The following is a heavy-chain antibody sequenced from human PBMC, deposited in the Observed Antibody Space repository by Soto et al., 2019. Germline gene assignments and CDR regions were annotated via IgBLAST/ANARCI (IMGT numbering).Heavy chain of an antibody. Sequence: GESLKISCQCSGYTFSNFCIGWVRQLPGQGLEWMGIIYPGDHETRYSPSFLGKVTISAEKSINTAYLQWSSLEASDSAFYFCARSTRSSPYFDVWGQGAMVTVSS. CDR2: IYPGDHET. D-gene: IGHD6-13*01. CDR3: ARSTRSSPYFDV. CDR1: GYTFSNFC. J-gene: IGHJ4*02. V-gene: IGHV5-51*01.